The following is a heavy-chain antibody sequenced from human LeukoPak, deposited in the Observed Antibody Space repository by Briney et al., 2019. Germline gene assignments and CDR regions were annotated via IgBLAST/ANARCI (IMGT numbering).Heavy chain of an antibody. J-gene: IGHJ4*02. CDR2: IYTSGST. V-gene: IGHV4-4*07. CDR3: AKDPWIQLWSYYFDY. D-gene: IGHD5-18*01. Sequence: SETLSLTCTVSGGSISSYYWSWIRQPAGKGLEWIGRIYTSGSTNYNPSLKSRVTMSVDTSKNQFSLKLSSVTAEDTAVYYCAKDPWIQLWSYYFDYWGQGTLVTVSS. CDR1: GGSISSYY.